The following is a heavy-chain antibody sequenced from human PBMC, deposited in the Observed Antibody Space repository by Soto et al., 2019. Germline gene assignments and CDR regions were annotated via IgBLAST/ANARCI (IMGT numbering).Heavy chain of an antibody. V-gene: IGHV3-11*06. Sequence: GGSLRLSCVASGFTFSDYYMSWVRQAPGKGLEWLSYSSNSGTYTKYAGSVKGRFSISRDNAKNSLYLQINSLRGEDTAIYYCARSGENYNVLDYWGQGTPVTVSS. CDR2: SSNSGTYT. CDR3: ARSGENYNVLDY. D-gene: IGHD3-10*02. J-gene: IGHJ4*02. CDR1: GFTFSDYY.